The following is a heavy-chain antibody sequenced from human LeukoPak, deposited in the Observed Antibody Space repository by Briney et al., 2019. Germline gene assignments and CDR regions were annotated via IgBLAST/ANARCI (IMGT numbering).Heavy chain of an antibody. CDR2: ISVSGGST. CDR3: AKDQVHPRGYSGYEPVDS. CDR1: GFTFSSYA. V-gene: IGHV3-23*01. D-gene: IGHD5-12*01. J-gene: IGHJ4*02. Sequence: PGGSLRLSCAASGFTFSSYAMSWVRQAPGKGLEWVSAISVSGGSTYYADSVKGRFTISRDNSKNTLYLQMNSLRAEDTAVYYCAKDQVHPRGYSGYEPVDSWGQGTLVTVSS.